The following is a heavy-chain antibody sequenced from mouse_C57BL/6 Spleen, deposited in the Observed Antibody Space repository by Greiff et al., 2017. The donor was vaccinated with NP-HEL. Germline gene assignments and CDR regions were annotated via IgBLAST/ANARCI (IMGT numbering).Heavy chain of an antibody. J-gene: IGHJ1*03. V-gene: IGHV1-50*01. Sequence: QVQLQQSGAELVKPGASVKLSCKASGYTFTSYWMQWVKQRPGQGLEWIGEIDPSDSYTNYNQKFKGKATLTVDTSSSTAYMQLSSLTSEDSAVYYCARNGGNYYGSSYRYFEGWGTGTTVTVSS. CDR3: ARNGGNYYGSSYRYFEG. CDR2: IDPSDSYT. D-gene: IGHD1-1*01. CDR1: GYTFTSYW.